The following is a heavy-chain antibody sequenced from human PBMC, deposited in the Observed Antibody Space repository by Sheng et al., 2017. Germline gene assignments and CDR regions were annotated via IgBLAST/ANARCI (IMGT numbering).Heavy chain of an antibody. CDR2: IKSKTDGGTT. V-gene: IGHV3-15*01. CDR3: TTDPTSYVGWSFFDY. CDR1: GFTFSNAW. Sequence: EVLLVESGGGLVPPGGSLRLSCAASGFTFSNAWMSWVRQAPGKGLEWVGRIKSKTDGGTTDYAAPVKGRFTISRDDSKNTLYLQMNSLKTEDTAVYYCTTDPTSYVGWSFFDYWGQGTLVTVSS. J-gene: IGHJ4*02. D-gene: IGHD6-19*01.